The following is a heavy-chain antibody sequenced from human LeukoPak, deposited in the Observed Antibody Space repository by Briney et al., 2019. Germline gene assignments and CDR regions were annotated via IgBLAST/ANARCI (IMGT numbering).Heavy chain of an antibody. V-gene: IGHV4-4*09. CDR2: IYTSGST. J-gene: IGHJ4*02. CDR1: GGSISSYY. D-gene: IGHD2-2*02. CDR3: ARAGRNGYCSSTSCYNSPILFDY. Sequence: PSETLCLTCTVSGGSISSYYWSWIRQPPGKGLEWIGYIYTSGSTNYNPSLKSRVTISVDTSKNQFSLKLSSVTAADTAVYYCARAGRNGYCSSTSCYNSPILFDYWGQGTQVTVSS.